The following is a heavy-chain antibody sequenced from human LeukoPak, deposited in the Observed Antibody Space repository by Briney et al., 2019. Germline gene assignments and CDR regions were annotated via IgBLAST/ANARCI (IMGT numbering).Heavy chain of an antibody. CDR2: ISSSSSTI. CDR3: ARVGPYYDILTGYYSGEYFDY. D-gene: IGHD3-9*01. V-gene: IGHV3-48*04. J-gene: IGHJ4*02. Sequence: PGGSLRLSCAASGFTFSSYSMNWVRQAPGKGLEWVSYISSSSSTIYYADSVKGRFTISRDNAKNSLYLQMNSLRAEDTAVYYCARVGPYYDILTGYYSGEYFDYWGQGTLVTVSS. CDR1: GFTFSSYS.